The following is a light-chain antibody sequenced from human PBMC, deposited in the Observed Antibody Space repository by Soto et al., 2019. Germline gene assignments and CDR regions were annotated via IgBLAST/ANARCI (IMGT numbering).Light chain of an antibody. V-gene: IGKV1-8*01. J-gene: IGKJ3*01. CDR1: QGISSY. CDR2: AAS. Sequence: AIRMTQSPASRSAITGDRVNITCRPSQGISSYLVWYQQKPGKAPKLLIYAASALQSGVPSMFSGSGSGTDFTLTISCLQSEDCATYYCQQYYSYQFTFGPGTKVDIK. CDR3: QQYYSYQFT.